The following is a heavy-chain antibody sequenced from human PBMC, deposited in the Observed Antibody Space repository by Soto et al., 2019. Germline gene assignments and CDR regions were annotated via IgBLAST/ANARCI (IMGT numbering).Heavy chain of an antibody. V-gene: IGHV3-21*06. Sequence: PGGSLRLSCVVSGFTFSDYCMNWVRQAPGRGLEWVASISSGGNFIYYAHSVRGRFTIARDNAENSLYLQMNSLGVEDTATYYWARTIIAFGEVIAPDWFDPWGQGTQGTVS. D-gene: IGHD3-16*02. CDR3: ARTIIAFGEVIAPDWFDP. CDR2: ISSGGNFI. CDR1: GFTFSDYC. J-gene: IGHJ5*02.